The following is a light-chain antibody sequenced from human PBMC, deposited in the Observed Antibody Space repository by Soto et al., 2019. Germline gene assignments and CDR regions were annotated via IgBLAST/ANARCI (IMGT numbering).Light chain of an antibody. CDR1: QSISRN. CDR3: QQYNNRPLT. Sequence: EIVMTQSPATLSVSPGERATLSCRASQSISRNVAWYQQKPGQAPRLLIYSASIGAPGIPARFSGSGSGTDFTLTISSLQSEDSAVYYCQQYNNRPLTFGGGTKVEIK. CDR2: SAS. V-gene: IGKV3-15*01. J-gene: IGKJ4*01.